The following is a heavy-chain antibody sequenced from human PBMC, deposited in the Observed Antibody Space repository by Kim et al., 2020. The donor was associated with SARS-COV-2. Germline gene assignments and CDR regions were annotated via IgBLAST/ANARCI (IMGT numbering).Heavy chain of an antibody. CDR3: AREECAMVTYDY. J-gene: IGHJ4*02. CDR2: ISNDGSNT. CDR1: GFSFNTHT. D-gene: IGHD5-18*01. V-gene: IGHV3-30*14. Sequence: GGSLRLSCAASGFSFNTHTLHWVRQAPGKGLEWVALISNDGSNTYYTDSVKGRFTVSRDIANNTLHLQMNSLRPEDTALYLCAREECAMVTYDYWGQRALVTVSS.